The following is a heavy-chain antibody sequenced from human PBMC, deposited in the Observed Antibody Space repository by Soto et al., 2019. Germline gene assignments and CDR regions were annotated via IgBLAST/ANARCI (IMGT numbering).Heavy chain of an antibody. J-gene: IGHJ4*02. CDR2: SNAGNGNT. CDR3: ARSIVVVTALDY. D-gene: IGHD2-21*02. V-gene: IGHV1-3*05. CDR1: GYTFTSYA. Sequence: QVQLVQSGAEEKKPGASVKVSCKASGYTFTSYAMHWVRQAPGQRLEWMGWSNAGNGNTKYSQKFQGRVTITRDTSASTAYMELCSLRSEDTAVYYCARSIVVVTALDYWGQGTLVTVSS.